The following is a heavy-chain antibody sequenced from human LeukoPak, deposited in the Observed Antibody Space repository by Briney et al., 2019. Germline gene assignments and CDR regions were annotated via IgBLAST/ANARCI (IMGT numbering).Heavy chain of an antibody. D-gene: IGHD5-18*01. CDR2: INPNSGGT. V-gene: IGHV1-2*06. CDR1: GYTFTGYY. Sequence: ASVKVSCKASGYTFTGYYMHGGGQAPGQGLEWMGRINPNSGGTNYAQKFQGRVTMTRDTSISTAYMELSRLRSDDTAVYYCARVGYSYGPSGDWGQGTLVTVSS. J-gene: IGHJ4*02. CDR3: ARVGYSYGPSGD.